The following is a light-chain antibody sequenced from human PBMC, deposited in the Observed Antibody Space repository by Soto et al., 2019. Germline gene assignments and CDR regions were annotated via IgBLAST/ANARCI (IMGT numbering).Light chain of an antibody. CDR3: KQYKEWPPFT. J-gene: IGKJ5*01. V-gene: IGKV3D-15*01. CDR1: QSVSSSY. Sequence: EIVLTQSPGTLSLSPGERATLSCRASQSVSSSYLAWYQQKPGQTPRLLIYGASSRATGIPARFSGSGSGTEFTLSISSLQSEAFAVYYCKQYKEWPPFTFGQGTRLEI. CDR2: GAS.